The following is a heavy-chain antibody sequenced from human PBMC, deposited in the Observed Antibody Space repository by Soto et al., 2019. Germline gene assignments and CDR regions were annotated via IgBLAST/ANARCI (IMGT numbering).Heavy chain of an antibody. V-gene: IGHV3-30-3*01. J-gene: IGHJ4*02. CDR3: VQRSSNCGSSSCYED. CDR2: ISYDGTTK. CDR1: GFTFSNYI. D-gene: IGHD2-2*01. Sequence: QVQLVESGGGVVQRGGSLRLSCAVSGFTFSNYIMHWVRQAPGKGLEWVAVISYDGTTKYHADSLKGRFTISRDNSKNTMILQMNSLTPDDTAVYYCVQRSSNCGSSSCYEDWGQGTLVTISS.